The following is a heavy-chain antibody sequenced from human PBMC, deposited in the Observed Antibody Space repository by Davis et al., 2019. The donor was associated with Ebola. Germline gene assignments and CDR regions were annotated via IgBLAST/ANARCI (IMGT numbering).Heavy chain of an antibody. CDR1: GYSFTSYW. CDR2: IDPSDSYT. D-gene: IGHD4-17*01. V-gene: IGHV5-10-1*01. J-gene: IGHJ4*02. Sequence: GESLKISCNGSGYSFTSYWISWVRQLPGKGLEWMGRIDPSDSYTNYSPSFQGHVTISADKSISTAYLQWSSLKASDTAMYYCARLRGGWVDYWGQGTLVTVSS. CDR3: ARLRGGWVDY.